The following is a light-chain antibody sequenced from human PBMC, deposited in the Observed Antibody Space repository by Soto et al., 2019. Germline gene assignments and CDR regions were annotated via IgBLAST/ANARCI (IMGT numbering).Light chain of an antibody. CDR1: QSVISY. CDR2: DAS. CDR3: QHRGT. V-gene: IGKV3-11*01. Sequence: EIVSAQAPATLCFSPGERATLSCRASQSVISYLAWYQQKPGQAPRLLIYDASNRATGIPARFSGSGSGTDFTLTISSLEPEDFAVYYCQHRGTFGGGTKVDI. J-gene: IGKJ4*01.